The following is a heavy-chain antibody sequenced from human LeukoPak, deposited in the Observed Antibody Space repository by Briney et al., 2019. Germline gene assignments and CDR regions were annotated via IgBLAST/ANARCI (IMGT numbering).Heavy chain of an antibody. CDR1: GFTFTGYY. CDR2: INPNSGGT. D-gene: IGHD2/OR15-2a*01. CDR3: ARRKRIDMDV. J-gene: IGHJ6*03. Sequence: ASVKVSCKASGFTFTGYYIHWVRQAPGQGLEWMGWINPNSGGTNYAQKFQGRVTMTWDTSISTVYMELSGLRSDDTAVYYCARRKRIDMDVWGKGTTVTVSS. V-gene: IGHV1-2*02.